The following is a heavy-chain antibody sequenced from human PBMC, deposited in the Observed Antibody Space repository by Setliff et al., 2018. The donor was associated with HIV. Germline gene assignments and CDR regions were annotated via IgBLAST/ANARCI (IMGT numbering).Heavy chain of an antibody. CDR3: FLFYDDRSGFYWD. Sequence: SETLSLTCAVYTESLTRYDWAWIRQSPEKGLEWIGEIDDSGSIIYNPSLQSRVTMSVDTSKNQFSLKVRSLTAADTAVYYCFLFYDDRSGFYWDWGQGTPVTVSS. CDR2: IDDSGSI. D-gene: IGHD3-22*01. J-gene: IGHJ4*02. V-gene: IGHV4-34*01. CDR1: TESLTRYD.